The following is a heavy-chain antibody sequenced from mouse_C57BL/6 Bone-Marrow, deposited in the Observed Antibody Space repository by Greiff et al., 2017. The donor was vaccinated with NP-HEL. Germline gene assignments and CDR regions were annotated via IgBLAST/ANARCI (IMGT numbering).Heavy chain of an antibody. CDR2: IYPRDGST. CDR1: GYTFTDHT. J-gene: IGHJ1*03. V-gene: IGHV1-78*01. Sequence: QVQLQQSDAELVKPGASVKISCKVSGYTFTDHTIHWMKQRPEQGLAWIGYIYPRDGSTKYNEKFKGKATLTADKSSSTAYMQLNSLTSEDSAVYFCARRRPYYGSSYWYFDVWGTGTTVTVSS. CDR3: ARRRPYYGSSYWYFDV. D-gene: IGHD1-1*01.